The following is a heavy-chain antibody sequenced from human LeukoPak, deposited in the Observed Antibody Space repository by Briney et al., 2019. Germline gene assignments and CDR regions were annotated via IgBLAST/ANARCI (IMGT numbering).Heavy chain of an antibody. J-gene: IGHJ1*01. CDR2: ISSSSSYI. CDR1: GFTFSSYS. CDR3: AREGYYDSSGPGYFQH. V-gene: IGHV3-21*01. Sequence: GGSLRLSCAASGFTFSSYSMNWVRQAQGKGLEWVSSISSSSSYIYYADSVKGRSTISRDNAKNSLYLQMNSLRAEDTAVYYCAREGYYDSSGPGYFQHWGQGTLVTVSS. D-gene: IGHD3-22*01.